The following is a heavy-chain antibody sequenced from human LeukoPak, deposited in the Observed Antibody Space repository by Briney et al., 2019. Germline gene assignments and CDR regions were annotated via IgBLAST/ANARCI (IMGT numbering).Heavy chain of an antibody. CDR2: IYYSGST. V-gene: IGHV4-30-4*08. Sequence: KASETLSLTCTVSGGSISSGDYYWSWIRQPPGKGLEWIGYIYYSGSTYYNPSLKSRVTISVDTSKNQFSLKLSSVTAADTAVYYCARDHSRYCSSTSCYTLDYWGQGTLVTVSS. CDR1: GGSISSGDYY. D-gene: IGHD2-2*02. J-gene: IGHJ4*02. CDR3: ARDHSRYCSSTSCYTLDY.